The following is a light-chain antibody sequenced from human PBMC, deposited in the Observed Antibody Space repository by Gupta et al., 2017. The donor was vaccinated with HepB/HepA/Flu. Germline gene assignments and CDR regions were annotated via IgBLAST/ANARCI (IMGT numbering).Light chain of an antibody. CDR3: QSYDSSLSAWV. Sequence: QSVLTQPPSVSGAPGQRVIISCTGSSSNIGAGYDVHWYQQFPGTAPKLLIYVNSNRPSGVPDRFSGSKSGTSASLAITGLQAEDEADYNCQSYDSSLSAWVFGGGTKLTVL. CDR2: VNS. V-gene: IGLV1-40*01. CDR1: SSNIGAGYD. J-gene: IGLJ3*02.